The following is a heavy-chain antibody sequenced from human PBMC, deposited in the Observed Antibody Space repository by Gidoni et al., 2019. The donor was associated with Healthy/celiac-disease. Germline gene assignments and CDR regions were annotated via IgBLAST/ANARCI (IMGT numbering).Heavy chain of an antibody. V-gene: IGHV4-31*03. D-gene: IGHD6-13*01. CDR1: GGSISSGGYY. CDR2: IYYSGST. J-gene: IGHJ6*02. Sequence: QVQLQESGPGLVKPSQPLSITCTVSGGSISSGGYYWSWIRQHPGKGLEWIGYIYYSGSTYYNPSLKSRVTISVDTSKNQFSLKLSSVTAADTAVYYCARDYKAAGYYYYGMDVWGQGTTVTVSS. CDR3: ARDYKAAGYYYYGMDV.